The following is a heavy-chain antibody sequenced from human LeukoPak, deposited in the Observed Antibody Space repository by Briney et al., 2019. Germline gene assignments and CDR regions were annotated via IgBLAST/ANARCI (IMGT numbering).Heavy chain of an antibody. Sequence: SETLSLTCTVSGYSISSGYFWGWIRQPPGKGLEWIGTIYHSGSTYYNPSLKSRVTISVDTSKNQFSLKLSSVTAADTAVYYCFTMVRGAPGYWGQGTLVTVSS. D-gene: IGHD3-10*01. CDR1: GYSISSGYF. CDR2: IYHSGST. V-gene: IGHV4-38-2*02. CDR3: FTMVRGAPGY. J-gene: IGHJ4*02.